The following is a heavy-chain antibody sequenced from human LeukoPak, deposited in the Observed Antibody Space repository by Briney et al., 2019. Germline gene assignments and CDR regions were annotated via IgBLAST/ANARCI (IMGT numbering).Heavy chain of an antibody. CDR2: INPSGGST. Sequence: ASVKVSCKASGYTFTSYYMHWVRQAPGQGLEWMGIINPSGGSTSYAQKFQGRVTMTRDTSTSTVYMELSSLRSEDTAVYYCASSGGAYGQFDYWGQGTLVTVSS. CDR1: GYTFTSYY. V-gene: IGHV1-46*01. D-gene: IGHD3-10*01. J-gene: IGHJ4*02. CDR3: ASSGGAYGQFDY.